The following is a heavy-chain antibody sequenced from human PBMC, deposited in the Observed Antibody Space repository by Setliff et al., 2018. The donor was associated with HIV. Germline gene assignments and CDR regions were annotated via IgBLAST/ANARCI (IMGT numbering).Heavy chain of an antibody. CDR2: IKSKTDGGTA. Sequence: GGSLRLSCAASGFTFSNAWMSWVRQAPGKGLEWVGRIKSKTDGGTADYAAPVKGRFTISRDDSKSTVYLQMNSLKTEDTAVYYCAREGGIVVVPAADIRDWGQGTLVTVSS. J-gene: IGHJ4*02. V-gene: IGHV3-15*01. CDR3: AREGGIVVVPAADIRD. D-gene: IGHD2-2*01. CDR1: GFTFSNAW.